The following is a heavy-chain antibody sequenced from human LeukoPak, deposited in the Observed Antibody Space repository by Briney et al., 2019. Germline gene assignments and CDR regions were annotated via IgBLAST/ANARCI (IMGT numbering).Heavy chain of an antibody. CDR3: AGSGPPLEWYMDV. Sequence: ASVKVSCKASGYTFTSYDINWVRQATGQGLEWMGWMNPNSGNTGYAQKFQGRVTITADKSTSTAYMELSSLRSEDTAVYYCAGSGPPLEWYMDVWGKGTTVTISS. V-gene: IGHV1-8*01. D-gene: IGHD3-3*01. J-gene: IGHJ6*03. CDR2: MNPNSGNT. CDR1: GYTFTSYD.